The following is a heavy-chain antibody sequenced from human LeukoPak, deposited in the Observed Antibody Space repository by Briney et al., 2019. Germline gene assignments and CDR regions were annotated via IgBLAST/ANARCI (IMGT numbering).Heavy chain of an antibody. CDR2: ISYDGSNK. V-gene: IGHV3-30*04. J-gene: IGHJ4*02. Sequence: PGGSLRLSCAASGFTFSSYAMHWVRQAPGKGLEWVAVISYDGSNKHYADSVKGRFTISRDNSKNTLYLQMNSLRAEDTAVYYCARDPTWQSALPTYYFDYWGQGTLVTVSS. D-gene: IGHD3-16*01. CDR3: ARDPTWQSALPTYYFDY. CDR1: GFTFSSYA.